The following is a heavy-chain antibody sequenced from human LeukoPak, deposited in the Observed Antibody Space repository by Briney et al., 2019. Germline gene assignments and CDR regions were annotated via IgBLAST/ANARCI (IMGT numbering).Heavy chain of an antibody. CDR2: ISAYNGNT. CDR1: GYTFTSYY. Sequence: ASVKVSCKASGYTFTSYYMHWVRLAPGQGLEWMGWISAYNGNTNYAQKLQGRVTMITDTSTSTAYMELRGLRSDDTAVYYCARMPYGSRSHDYWGQGTLVTVSS. D-gene: IGHD2-15*01. J-gene: IGHJ4*02. CDR3: ARMPYGSRSHDY. V-gene: IGHV1-18*04.